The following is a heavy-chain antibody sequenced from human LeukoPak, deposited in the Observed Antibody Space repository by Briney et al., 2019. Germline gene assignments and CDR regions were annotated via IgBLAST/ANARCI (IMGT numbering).Heavy chain of an antibody. J-gene: IGHJ4*02. CDR1: GVSFSGYY. Sequence: SETLSLTCAVYGVSFSGYYWSWIRQPPGKGLEWIGEINHSGSTSYNPSLKSRVTISVDTSKNQFSLKLSSVTAADTAVYYCARGKRGYSSSWYDYWGQGTLVTVSS. V-gene: IGHV4-34*01. CDR3: ARGKRGYSSSWYDY. CDR2: INHSGST. D-gene: IGHD6-13*01.